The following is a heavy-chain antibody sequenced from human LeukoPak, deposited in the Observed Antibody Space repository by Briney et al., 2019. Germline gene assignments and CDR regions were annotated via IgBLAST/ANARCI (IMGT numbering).Heavy chain of an antibody. V-gene: IGHV4-59*01. CDR2: IYYSGST. D-gene: IGHD3-10*01. CDR3: ATERDGDWFDP. J-gene: IGHJ5*02. CDR1: GGSISSYY. Sequence: PSETLSLTCTVSGGSISSYYWSWIRQPPGKGLEWIGYIYYSGSTNYNPSLKSRVTISVDTSKNQFSLKLSSATAADTAVYYCATERDGDWFDPWGQGTLVTVSS.